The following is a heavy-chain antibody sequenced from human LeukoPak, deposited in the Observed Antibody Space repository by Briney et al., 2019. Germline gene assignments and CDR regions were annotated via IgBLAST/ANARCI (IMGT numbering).Heavy chain of an antibody. CDR3: ARPTLGVVPTSRRYRGDAFDI. CDR1: GGSISSYY. Sequence: PSETLSLTCTVSGGSISSYYWSWIRQPAGKGLEWIGRIYTSGSTNYNPSLKSRVTMSVDTSKNQFSLKLSSVTVADTAVYYCARPTLGVVPTSRRYRGDAFDIWGQGTMVTVSS. J-gene: IGHJ3*02. D-gene: IGHD2-2*01. V-gene: IGHV4-4*07. CDR2: IYTSGST.